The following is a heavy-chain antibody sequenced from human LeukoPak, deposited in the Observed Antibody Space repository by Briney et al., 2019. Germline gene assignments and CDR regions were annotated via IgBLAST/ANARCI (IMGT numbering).Heavy chain of an antibody. CDR1: GYTVTEVA. J-gene: IGHJ3*02. V-gene: IGHV1-24*01. CDR3: ATGYWVVVPAAMRDDAFDI. Sequence: ASVKVPCKVSGYTVTEVAIHWVRQTPGEGLEWMGGFHPKDADMIFAQKFQGRVTMTQDTSTDTVYMELSSLRSEDTAVYYCATGYWVVVPAAMRDDAFDIWGQGTMVTVSS. CDR2: FHPKDADM. D-gene: IGHD2-2*01.